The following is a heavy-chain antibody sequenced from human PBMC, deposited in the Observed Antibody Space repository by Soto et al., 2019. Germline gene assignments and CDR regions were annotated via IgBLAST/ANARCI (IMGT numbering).Heavy chain of an antibody. J-gene: IGHJ6*02. CDR1: GGSISSYY. D-gene: IGHD6-19*01. CDR3: ARVVAVGFYGMDV. CDR2: IYYSGST. Sequence: SETLSLTCTVSGGSISSYYWSWIRQPPGKGLEWIGYIYYSGSTNYNPSLKSRVTISVDTSKNQFSLKLSSVTATDTAVYYCARVVAVGFYGMDVWGQGTTVTVYS. V-gene: IGHV4-59*01.